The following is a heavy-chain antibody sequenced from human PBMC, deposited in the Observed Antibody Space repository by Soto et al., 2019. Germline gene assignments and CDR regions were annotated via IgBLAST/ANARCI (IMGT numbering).Heavy chain of an antibody. CDR3: ARGVYSSGWPARVYFDY. V-gene: IGHV3-48*03. J-gene: IGHJ4*02. CDR1: GFTFSSYE. D-gene: IGHD6-19*01. CDR2: ISSSGSTI. Sequence: GSLRLSCAASGFTFSSYEMNWVRQAPGKGLEWVSYISSSGSTIYYADSVKGRFTISRDNAKNSLYLQMNSLRAEDTAVYYCARGVYSSGWPARVYFDYWGQGTLVTVSS.